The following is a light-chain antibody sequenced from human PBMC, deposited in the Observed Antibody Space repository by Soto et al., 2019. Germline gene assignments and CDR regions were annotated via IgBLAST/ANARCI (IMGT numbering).Light chain of an antibody. CDR1: QSVGRNY. Sequence: EIVLTQSPGTLSLSPGERATLSCRASQSVGRNYLAWYQQKPGQAPRLLILGASSRATGIPDRFSGSGSGTDFILTISRLEPEDFAVYYCQQYASSPLTFGGGTKVEIK. CDR2: GAS. CDR3: QQYASSPLT. V-gene: IGKV3-20*01. J-gene: IGKJ4*01.